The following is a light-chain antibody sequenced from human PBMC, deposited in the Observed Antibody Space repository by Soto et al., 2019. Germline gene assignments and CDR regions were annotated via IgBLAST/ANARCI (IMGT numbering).Light chain of an antibody. CDR1: TSDIGGHES. V-gene: IGLV2-14*03. CDR3: SSYSSGSTRYV. J-gene: IGLJ1*01. Sequence: QSALTQPASVSGSPGQSITVSCTGSTSDIGGHESVAWYQQHPGKAPKLIIYDVSKRPLGVSDRFSGSKSGNTASLTISGLQAADEAEYHCSSYSSGSTRYVFGSGTKLIVL. CDR2: DVS.